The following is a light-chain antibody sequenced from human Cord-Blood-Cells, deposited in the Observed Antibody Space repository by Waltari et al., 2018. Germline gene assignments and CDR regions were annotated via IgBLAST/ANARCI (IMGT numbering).Light chain of an antibody. CDR1: QSVSSY. V-gene: IGKV3-11*01. Sequence: EIVWTPSPATLSLSPGESATPSCRASQSVSSYLAWYHQKPGQAPRLLIYDASNRATGIPARFSGSGSGTDFTLTISSLEPEDFAVYYCQQRSNWPPLTFGGGTKVEIK. J-gene: IGKJ4*01. CDR2: DAS. CDR3: QQRSNWPPLT.